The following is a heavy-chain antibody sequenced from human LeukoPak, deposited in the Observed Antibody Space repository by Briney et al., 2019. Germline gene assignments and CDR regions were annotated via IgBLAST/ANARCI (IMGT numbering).Heavy chain of an antibody. CDR3: AKDLTGIAARPYWFDP. CDR2: ISGSGGST. Sequence: GGSLRLSCAASGFTFSSYAMSWVRQAPGKGLEWVSAISGSGGSTYYADSVKGRFTISRDNSKNTLYLQMNSLRAEDTAVYYCAKDLTGIAARPYWFDPWGQGTLVTVSS. D-gene: IGHD6-6*01. V-gene: IGHV3-23*01. J-gene: IGHJ5*02. CDR1: GFTFSSYA.